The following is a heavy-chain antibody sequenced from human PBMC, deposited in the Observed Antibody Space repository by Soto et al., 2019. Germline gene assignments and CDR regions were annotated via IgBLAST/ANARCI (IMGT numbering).Heavy chain of an antibody. CDR3: ARDPRGSYGY. V-gene: IGHV1-2*02. CDR1: GDTFKSYA. D-gene: IGHD1-26*01. J-gene: IGHJ4*02. Sequence: ASVKVSCKASGDTFKSYAISWVRQAPGQGLEWMGWINPNSGGTNYAQKFQGRVTMTRDTSISTAYMELSRLRSDDTAVYYCARDPRGSYGYWGQGTLVTVS. CDR2: INPNSGGT.